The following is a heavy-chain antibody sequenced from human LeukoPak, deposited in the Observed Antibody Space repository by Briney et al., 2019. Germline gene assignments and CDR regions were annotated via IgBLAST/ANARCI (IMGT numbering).Heavy chain of an antibody. Sequence: KPSETLSLTCTVSGGSINSSTYYWGWIRQPPGKGLEWIGYIYYSGSTNYNPSLKSRVTISVDTSKNQFSLKLSSVTAADTAVYYCARDSTYYYDSSGYAFDIWGQGTMVTVSS. CDR3: ARDSTYYYDSSGYAFDI. V-gene: IGHV4-61*01. J-gene: IGHJ3*02. D-gene: IGHD3-22*01. CDR1: GGSINSSTYY. CDR2: IYYSGST.